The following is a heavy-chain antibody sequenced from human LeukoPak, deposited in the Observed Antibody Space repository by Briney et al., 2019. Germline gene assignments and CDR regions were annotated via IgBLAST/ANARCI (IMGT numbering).Heavy chain of an antibody. V-gene: IGHV3-23*01. CDR3: TRRSVSGLLGYLQH. CDR1: GFTFSSYA. Sequence: GGSLRLSCAASGFTFSSYAMSWVRQAPGKGLEWVSAISGSGGSTYYADSVKGRFTISRDNSKNTLYLQMNSLRAEDTAVYYCTRRSVSGLLGYLQHWGQGTLVTVSS. D-gene: IGHD3-3*01. J-gene: IGHJ1*01. CDR2: ISGSGGST.